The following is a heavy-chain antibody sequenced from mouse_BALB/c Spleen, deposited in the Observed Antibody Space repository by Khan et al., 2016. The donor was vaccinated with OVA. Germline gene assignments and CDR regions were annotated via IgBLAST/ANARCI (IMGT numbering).Heavy chain of an antibody. D-gene: IGHD1-1*01. CDR3: ARPYYGSAWFAY. V-gene: IGHV2-9*02. CDR2: LWAGGST. CDR1: GFSLTSYG. J-gene: IGHJ3*01. Sequence: QVQLKQSGPGLVAPSQSLSVTCTVSGFSLTSYGVHWVRQSPEKGLEWLGVLWAGGSTNYNSALMSRLSISKDNSKNQVFLKMNSLQTDDTAMYYCARPYYGSAWFAYWGQGTLVTVSA.